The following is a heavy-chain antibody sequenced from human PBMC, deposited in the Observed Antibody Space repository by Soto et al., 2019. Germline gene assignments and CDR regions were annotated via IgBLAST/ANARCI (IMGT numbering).Heavy chain of an antibody. CDR1: GFTFTTYG. V-gene: IGHV1-18*01. D-gene: IGHD3-22*01. CDR3: VRIMDYYDISVYYYCFDL. Sequence: ASVKVSCKASGFTFTTYGISWVRQAPGQGLEWMGWISAYNGNPNYAQKFQGRVTMTTDTPTTTAYMDLRSLRSDDTAVYYCVRIMDYYDISVYYYCFDLGGKGARVTV. CDR2: ISAYNGNP. J-gene: IGHJ4*02.